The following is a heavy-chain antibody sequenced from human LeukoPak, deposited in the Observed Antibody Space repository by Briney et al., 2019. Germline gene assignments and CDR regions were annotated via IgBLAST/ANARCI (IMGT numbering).Heavy chain of an antibody. J-gene: IGHJ5*02. CDR2: INHSGST. CDR3: ARDYGDYAVNWFDP. D-gene: IGHD4-17*01. V-gene: IGHV4-34*01. CDR1: GGSFSGYY. Sequence: PSETLSLTCAVYGGSFSGYYWSWLRQPPGKGLEWIGEINHSGSTNYNPSLTSRVTISVDTSKNQFPLKLSSVTAADTAVYYCARDYGDYAVNWFDPWGQGTLVTVSS.